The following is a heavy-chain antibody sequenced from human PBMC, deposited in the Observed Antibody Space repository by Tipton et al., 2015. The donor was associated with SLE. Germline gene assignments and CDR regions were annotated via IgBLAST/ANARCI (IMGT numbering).Heavy chain of an antibody. CDR1: GFNFDDYV. CDR3: AKDSKLYYYGPGSSFDS. Sequence: GSLRLSCAASGFNFDDYVMHWVRQAPGKGLEWVSLIAWDGTNSFYADSVKGRFTISRDNTKYSLYMQMNSLKPEDTALYYCAKDSKLYYYGPGSSFDSWGQGTLVTVSS. V-gene: IGHV3-43D*03. J-gene: IGHJ4*02. CDR2: IAWDGTNS. D-gene: IGHD3-10*01.